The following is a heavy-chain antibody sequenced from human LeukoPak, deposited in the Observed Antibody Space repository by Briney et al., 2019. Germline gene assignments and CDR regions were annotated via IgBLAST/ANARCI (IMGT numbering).Heavy chain of an antibody. J-gene: IGHJ4*02. CDR3: VNMPAAGTVYFDY. Sequence: PSGTLSLTCAVSGGSISSVNWWGWVRQPPGKGLEWIGDIYPSGDTTYNPSLKSRVTMSLDKSKNQFSLKVNSVTAADTAVYYCVNMPAAGTVYFDYWGQGTVVTVSS. V-gene: IGHV4-4*02. CDR1: GGSISSVNW. CDR2: IYPSGDT. D-gene: IGHD6-13*01.